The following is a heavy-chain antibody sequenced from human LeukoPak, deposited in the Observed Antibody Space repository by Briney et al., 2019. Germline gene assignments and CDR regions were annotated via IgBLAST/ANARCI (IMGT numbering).Heavy chain of an antibody. Sequence: GGSLRLSCAASGFTFSGYEMNWVRQAPGKGLEWVSYISSGSTIYYADSVKGRFTISRDNAKNSLYLQMNSLRAEDTAVYYCARASYYDTIDYWGQGTLVTVSS. CDR2: ISSGSTI. D-gene: IGHD3-22*01. CDR1: GFTFSGYE. V-gene: IGHV3-48*03. CDR3: ARASYYDTIDY. J-gene: IGHJ4*02.